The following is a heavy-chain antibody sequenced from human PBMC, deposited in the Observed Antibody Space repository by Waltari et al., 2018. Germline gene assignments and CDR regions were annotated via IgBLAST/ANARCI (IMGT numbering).Heavy chain of an antibody. CDR1: GYTLTGYH. CDR3: ARGLNGLYAYFDP. CDR2: IIPNSGDT. Sequence: QVQLVQSGAEVKNPGASIKVSCKASGYTLTGYHRHWVRQAPGQGLEWMGLIIPNSGDTTYAQKFQGRVTMTRDTSINTAYMELSMLTSDDTAVYFCARGLNGLYAYFDPWGQGTLVTVSS. J-gene: IGHJ5*02. D-gene: IGHD3-16*01. V-gene: IGHV1-2*06.